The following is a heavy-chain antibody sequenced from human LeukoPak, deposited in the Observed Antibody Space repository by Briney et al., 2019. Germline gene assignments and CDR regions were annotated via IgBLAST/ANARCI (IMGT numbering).Heavy chain of an antibody. CDR1: GFTFSSYG. Sequence: GGSLRLSCAASGFTFSSYGMHWVRQAPGKGLEWVAVISYDGSNKYYADSVKGRFTISRDNSKNTLYLQMNSLRAEGTAVYYCAKDPLVYYDFWSGYLDYWGQGTLVTVSS. CDR3: AKDPLVYYDFWSGYLDY. J-gene: IGHJ4*02. CDR2: ISYDGSNK. D-gene: IGHD3-3*01. V-gene: IGHV3-30*18.